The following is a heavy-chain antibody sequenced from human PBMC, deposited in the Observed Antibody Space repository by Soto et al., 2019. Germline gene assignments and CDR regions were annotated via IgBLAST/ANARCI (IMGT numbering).Heavy chain of an antibody. J-gene: IGHJ3*02. D-gene: IGHD5-18*01. Sequence: QVQLVESGGGLVKPGGSLRLSCAASGFTFSDYYMSWIRQAPGKGLEWVSYISSSSSYTNYAVSVKGRFTISRDNAKNSLYLQMNSLRAEDTAVYYCARDFDTSMVPNAFDIWGQGTMVTVSS. CDR2: ISSSSSYT. V-gene: IGHV3-11*05. CDR3: ARDFDTSMVPNAFDI. CDR1: GFTFSDYY.